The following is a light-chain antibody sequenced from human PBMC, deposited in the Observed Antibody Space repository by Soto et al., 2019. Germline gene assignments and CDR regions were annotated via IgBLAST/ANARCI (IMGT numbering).Light chain of an antibody. CDR3: TSYEGSNNVL. Sequence: QSALTQPPSASGSPGQSVTISCTGTSSDVGGYNYVSWYQQHPGKAPKLMIYEASKRPSGVPDRFSGSKSGNPAPLTVSGLKAEDEGDYHCTSYEGSNNVLFRGGTKRTGL. J-gene: IGLJ2*01. CDR2: EAS. CDR1: SSDVGGYNY. V-gene: IGLV2-8*01.